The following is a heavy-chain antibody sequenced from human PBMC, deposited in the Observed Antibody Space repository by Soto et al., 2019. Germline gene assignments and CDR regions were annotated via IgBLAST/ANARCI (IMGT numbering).Heavy chain of an antibody. J-gene: IGHJ4*02. D-gene: IGHD1-1*01. Sequence: GGSLRLSCAASGFAFSNYAMTWVRQAPGKGLEWVSSIDASSAYTYYADSVKGRFIISRDNSKNTLYLQMNSLGAEDTAVYYCTRLVASGTDCWGQGTVVTVSS. CDR1: GFAFSNYA. CDR3: TRLVASGTDC. V-gene: IGHV3-23*01. CDR2: IDASSAYT.